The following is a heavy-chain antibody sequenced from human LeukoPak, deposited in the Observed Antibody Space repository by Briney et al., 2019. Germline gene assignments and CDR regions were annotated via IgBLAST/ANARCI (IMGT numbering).Heavy chain of an antibody. Sequence: SETLSLTCAVYRESLSKYYWRWSRQPPGKGLQWIGEINDSGSTNYNPSLKSRVTISVDTSKNQFSLKLSSVTAADTAVYYCARGPDAFDIWGQGTMVTVSS. CDR1: RESLSKYY. J-gene: IGHJ3*02. V-gene: IGHV4-34*01. CDR2: INDSGST. CDR3: ARGPDAFDI.